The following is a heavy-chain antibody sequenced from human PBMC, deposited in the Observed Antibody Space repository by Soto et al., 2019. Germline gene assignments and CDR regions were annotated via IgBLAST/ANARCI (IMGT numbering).Heavy chain of an antibody. CDR1: GYRFTSYC. CDR2: IYPGDSDT. Sequence: PGEFLNIFRRALGYRFTSYCIGWVLQMPGKGLEWMGIIYPGDSDTRYSPSFQGQVTISADKSISTAYLQWSSLKASDTAMDYCARDGPWQQLVRAPLVYWGQGTLVTVSS. D-gene: IGHD6-13*01. V-gene: IGHV5-51*01. CDR3: ARDGPWQQLVRAPLVY. J-gene: IGHJ4*02.